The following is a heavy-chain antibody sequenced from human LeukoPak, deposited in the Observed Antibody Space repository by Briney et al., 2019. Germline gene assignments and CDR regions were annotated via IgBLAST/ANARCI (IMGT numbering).Heavy chain of an antibody. V-gene: IGHV3-23*01. CDR3: ARDYGGSSPFDY. CDR2: ISGSGGST. Sequence: GGSLRLSCAASGFTFSSYAMSWVRQAPGKGLEWVSAISGSGGSTYYADSVKGRFTISRDKSKNTLYLQMNSLRAEDTAVYYCARDYGGSSPFDYWGQGTLVTVSS. CDR1: GFTFSSYA. J-gene: IGHJ4*02. D-gene: IGHD4-23*01.